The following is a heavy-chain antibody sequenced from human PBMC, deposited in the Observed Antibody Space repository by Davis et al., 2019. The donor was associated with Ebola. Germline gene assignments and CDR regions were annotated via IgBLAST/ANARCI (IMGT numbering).Heavy chain of an antibody. CDR3: ARGPTARFDY. J-gene: IGHJ4*02. D-gene: IGHD2-21*02. V-gene: IGHV4-39*07. CDR2: VDYSGTT. Sequence: PSETLSLTCTVSGVSISRHYWSWVRQPPGKGLEWIGTVDYSGTTYYNPSLKSRLTISIDTSKNQFSLKLNSVTAADTALYYGARGPTARFDYWGQGTLVTVSS. CDR1: GVSISRHY.